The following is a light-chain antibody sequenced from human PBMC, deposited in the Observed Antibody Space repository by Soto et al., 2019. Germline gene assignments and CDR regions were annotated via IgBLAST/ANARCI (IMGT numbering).Light chain of an antibody. Sequence: EIVLTQSPATPSLSPGERATLSCRASQSVSSYLAWYQQKPGQAPRLLIYHASNRATGVPARFSGSGSGTDFTLTISSLEPEDFAVYYCQQRSNWPLTFGGGTKVEIK. CDR2: HAS. V-gene: IGKV3-11*01. CDR3: QQRSNWPLT. J-gene: IGKJ4*01. CDR1: QSVSSY.